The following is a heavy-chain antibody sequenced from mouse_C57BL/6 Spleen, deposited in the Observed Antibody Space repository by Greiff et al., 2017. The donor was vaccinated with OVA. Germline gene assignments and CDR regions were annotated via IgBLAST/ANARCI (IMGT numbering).Heavy chain of an antibody. J-gene: IGHJ2*01. V-gene: IGHV1-63*01. CDR3: ARSSLDYFDY. Sequence: QVQLQQSGAELVRPGTSVKMSCKASGYTFTNYWIGWAKQRPGHGLAWIGDLYPGGGYTNYNEKFKGKATLTADKSSSTAYMQFSSLTSEDSAIYYCARSSLDYFDYGGQGTTLTVSS. D-gene: IGHD6-1*01. CDR2: LYPGGGYT. CDR1: GYTFTNYW.